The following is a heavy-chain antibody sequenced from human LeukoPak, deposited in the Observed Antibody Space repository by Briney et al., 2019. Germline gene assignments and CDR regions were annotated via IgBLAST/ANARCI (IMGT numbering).Heavy chain of an antibody. CDR3: ARTYFLRSWFDP. Sequence: SETLSLTCAVYGGSFSGYYWSWIRQPPGKGLEWIGEINHSGSTNYNPSLKSRVTISVDTSKNQFSLKLSSVTAADTAVYYCARTYFLRSWFDPWGQGTLVTVSS. CDR1: GGSFSGYY. V-gene: IGHV4-34*01. J-gene: IGHJ5*02. CDR2: INHSGST. D-gene: IGHD3-10*01.